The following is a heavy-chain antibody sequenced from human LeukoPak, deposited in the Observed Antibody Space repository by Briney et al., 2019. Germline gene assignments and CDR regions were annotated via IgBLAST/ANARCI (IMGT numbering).Heavy chain of an antibody. CDR3: AKLDGVTLGYSGYDYQGVGYYFDY. J-gene: IGHJ4*02. Sequence: PGGSLRLSCAASGFTFSSYAMSWVRQAPGEGLEWVSAISGSGGSTYYADSVKGRFTISRDNSKNTLYLQMNCLRAEDTAVYYCAKLDGVTLGYSGYDYQGVGYYFDYWGQGTLVTVSS. CDR2: ISGSGGST. CDR1: GFTFSSYA. D-gene: IGHD5-12*01. V-gene: IGHV3-23*01.